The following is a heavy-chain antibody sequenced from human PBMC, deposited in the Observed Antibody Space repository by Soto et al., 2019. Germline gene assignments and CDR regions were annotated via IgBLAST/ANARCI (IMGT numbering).Heavy chain of an antibody. CDR2: IYSGGSA. J-gene: IGHJ4*02. V-gene: IGHV3-66*04. Sequence: VQLVESGGGLVQPGGSLRRSCAASGFTVSSNYMSWVRQAPGKGLEWVSVIYSGGSAYYADSVKGRFTISRDNSKNTLYLQMNSLRAEDTAVYYCARHGYSYGGGYFDYWAQGTLVTVSS. D-gene: IGHD5-18*01. CDR1: GFTVSSNY. CDR3: ARHGYSYGGGYFDY.